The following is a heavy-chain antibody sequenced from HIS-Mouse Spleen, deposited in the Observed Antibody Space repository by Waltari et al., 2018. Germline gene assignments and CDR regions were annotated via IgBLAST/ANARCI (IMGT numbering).Heavy chain of an antibody. CDR3: AREIPYSSSWYDWYFDL. D-gene: IGHD6-13*01. CDR2: IYYRGGT. V-gene: IGHV4-39*07. Sequence: QLQLQESGPGLVKPSETLSLTCTVSGGSISSSSYYWGWIRQPPGKGLEWIGSIYYRGGTYSTPARKSRVTISVDTSKNQFSLKLSSVTAADTAVYYCAREIPYSSSWYDWYFDLWGRGTLVTGSS. CDR1: GGSISSSSYY. J-gene: IGHJ2*01.